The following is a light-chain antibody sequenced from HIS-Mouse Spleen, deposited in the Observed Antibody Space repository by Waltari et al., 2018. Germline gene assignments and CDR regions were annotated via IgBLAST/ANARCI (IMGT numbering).Light chain of an antibody. CDR3: QSYDSSLSGYV. CDR2: GNS. J-gene: IGLJ1*01. CDR1: SSNIGAGYD. Sequence: QSVLTQPPSVSGAPGQRVTISCTGSSSNIGAGYDVHWYQQLPGTAPKLLIDGNSKGPSGGPDRFSGSKSGTSASLAITGLQAEDEADYYCQSYDSSLSGYVFGTGTKVTVL. V-gene: IGLV1-40*01.